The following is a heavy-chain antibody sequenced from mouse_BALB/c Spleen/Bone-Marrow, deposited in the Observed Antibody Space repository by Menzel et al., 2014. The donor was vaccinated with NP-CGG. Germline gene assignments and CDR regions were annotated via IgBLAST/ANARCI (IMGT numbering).Heavy chain of an antibody. CDR2: IDPANGNT. Sequence: EVQLVESVAELVKPGASVKLSCTASGFNIKDTYMHWVKQRPEQGLEWIGRIDPANGNTKYDPKFQGKATITADTSSNTAYPQLSSLTSEDTAVYYCASYYYGHYFDYWGQGTTLTVSS. D-gene: IGHD1-1*01. J-gene: IGHJ2*01. CDR1: GFNIKDTY. CDR3: ASYYYGHYFDY. V-gene: IGHV14-3*02.